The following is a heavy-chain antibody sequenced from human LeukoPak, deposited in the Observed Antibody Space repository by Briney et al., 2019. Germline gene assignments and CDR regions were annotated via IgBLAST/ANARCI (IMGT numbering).Heavy chain of an antibody. V-gene: IGHV4-39*07. CDR2: IYYSGST. CDR3: VSCDQHAYYFDY. Sequence: SETLSLTCTVSGGSISSSSYYWGWIRQPPGKGLEWIGSIYYSGSTYYNPSLKSRVTISVDTSKNQSSLKLSSVTAADTAVYYCVSCDQHAYYFDYWGQGTLVTVSS. CDR1: GGSISSSSYY. J-gene: IGHJ4*02.